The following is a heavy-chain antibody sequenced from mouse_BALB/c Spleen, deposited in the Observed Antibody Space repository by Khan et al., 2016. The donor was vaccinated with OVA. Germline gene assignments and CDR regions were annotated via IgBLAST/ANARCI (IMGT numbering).Heavy chain of an antibody. J-gene: IGHJ3*01. Sequence: EVQLVESGGGLVQPGGSLRLSCATSGFTFTDYSMSWVRQPPGKALEWLGFIRNKGNGYTTEYSASVKGRFTISRDNSQSILYLQMNILRPEDSATYYCARDMRLLRFDYWGQGTLVTVSA. D-gene: IGHD1-1*01. CDR1: GFTFTDYS. CDR3: ARDMRLLRFDY. CDR2: IRNKGNGYTT. V-gene: IGHV7-3*02.